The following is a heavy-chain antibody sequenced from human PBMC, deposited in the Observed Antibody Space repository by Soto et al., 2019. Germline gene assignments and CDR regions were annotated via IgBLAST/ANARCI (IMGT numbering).Heavy chain of an antibody. J-gene: IGHJ6*02. CDR1: GYTFTAYY. CDR3: ARSDDFWSGYLYYGMDV. Sequence: QVQLVQSGAEVKKPGASVKVSCKASGYTFTAYYMHWVRQAPGQGLEWMAWSNPNTADTSYAQKFQGRITMTRDTSISTAYMELSSPRSDDTAVYYCARSDDFWSGYLYYGMDVWGQGTTVTVSS. D-gene: IGHD3-3*01. CDR2: SNPNTADT. V-gene: IGHV1-2*02.